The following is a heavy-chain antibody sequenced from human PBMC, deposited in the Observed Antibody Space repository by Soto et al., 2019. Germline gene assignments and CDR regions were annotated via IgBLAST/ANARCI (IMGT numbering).Heavy chain of an antibody. V-gene: IGHV3-7*01. CDR2: INQDESEK. CDR3: ARDCSRADCPNTTSDY. Sequence: GGSLRLSCAASGFSLSDYWMSWVRQSPGKGLEWVANINQDESEKYFMDSVTGRFAISRDNAKNSLYLQMNRLRAEDTAVYYCARDCSRADCPNTTSDYWGPGTLVTVSS. J-gene: IGHJ4*02. CDR1: GFSLSDYW. D-gene: IGHD2-15*01.